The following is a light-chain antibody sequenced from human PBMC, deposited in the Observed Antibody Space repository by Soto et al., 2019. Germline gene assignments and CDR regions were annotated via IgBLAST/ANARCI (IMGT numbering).Light chain of an antibody. CDR1: QSISDW. J-gene: IGKJ5*01. Sequence: DIQMTQSPSTLSASVGDRVTITCRASQSISDWLAGYQQKPGKAPKLLIYKASGLESGVPSRFSGSGSGTEFTLTITSLQPDDFATYDCQQYNTYPITFGQGARREMK. V-gene: IGKV1-5*03. CDR2: KAS. CDR3: QQYNTYPIT.